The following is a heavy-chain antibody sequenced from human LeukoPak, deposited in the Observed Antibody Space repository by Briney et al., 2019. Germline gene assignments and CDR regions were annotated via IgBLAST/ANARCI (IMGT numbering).Heavy chain of an antibody. CDR2: IIPIFGTA. D-gene: IGHD3-22*01. J-gene: IGHJ5*02. Sequence: SVKVSCKASGGTFSSYAISWVRQASGQGLEWMGGIIPIFGTANYAQKFQGRVTITADESTSTAYMELSSLRSEDTAVYYCARLGPFYDSSSYGDYNWFDPWGQGTLVTVSS. CDR1: GGTFSSYA. V-gene: IGHV1-69*13. CDR3: ARLGPFYDSSSYGDYNWFDP.